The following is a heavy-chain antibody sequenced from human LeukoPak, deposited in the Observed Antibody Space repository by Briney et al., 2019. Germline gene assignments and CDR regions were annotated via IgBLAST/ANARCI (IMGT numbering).Heavy chain of an antibody. V-gene: IGHV4-59*08. CDR3: ATHQLLQFDVFNV. J-gene: IGHJ3*01. Sequence: SETLSLTCTVSGDSIRRPYWSWIRQPPGKGLEWIGYIDQNGNTDYNSSLQSRVSISADTSKSQFSQELTSVTAEDTAVYYCATHQLLQFDVFNVWGQGTMVTVSS. CDR2: IDQNGNT. D-gene: IGHD5-24*01. CDR1: GDSIRRPY.